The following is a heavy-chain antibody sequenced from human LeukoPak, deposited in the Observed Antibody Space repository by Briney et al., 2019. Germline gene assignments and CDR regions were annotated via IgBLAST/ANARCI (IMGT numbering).Heavy chain of an antibody. CDR2: ISGSGGST. J-gene: IGHJ4*02. D-gene: IGHD2-2*01. V-gene: IGHV3-23*01. CDR3: AKDTDIVVVPADSHYFDY. Sequence: GGSLRLSCAASGFTFSSYAMSWVRQAPGKGLEWVSAISGSGGSTYYADSVKGRFTISRDNSKNTLYLQMNSLRAEDTAVYYCAKDTDIVVVPADSHYFDYWGQGTLVTVSS. CDR1: GFTFSSYA.